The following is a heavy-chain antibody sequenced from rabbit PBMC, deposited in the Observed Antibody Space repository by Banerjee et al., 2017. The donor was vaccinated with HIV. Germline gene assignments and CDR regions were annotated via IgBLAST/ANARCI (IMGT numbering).Heavy chain of an antibody. Sequence: QSLEESGGDLVKPGASLTLTCTASGFTFSRYWMSWVRQAPGKGLEWIARIDAGSSGSTYYASWAKGRFTISKTSSTTVTLQMTSLTAADTATYFCARIDPRYYSSDWDYFNLWGQGTLVTVS. D-gene: IGHD4-1*01. CDR1: GFTFSRYW. V-gene: IGHV1S40*01. J-gene: IGHJ4*01. CDR2: IDAGSSGST. CDR3: ARIDPRYYSSDWDYFNL.